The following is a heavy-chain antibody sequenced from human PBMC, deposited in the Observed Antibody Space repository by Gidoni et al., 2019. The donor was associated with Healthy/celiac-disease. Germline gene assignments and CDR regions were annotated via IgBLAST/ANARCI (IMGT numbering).Heavy chain of an antibody. CDR3: AKDKKSVDYYYYGMDV. J-gene: IGHJ6*02. CDR1: GFTFSSYG. V-gene: IGHV3-30*18. Sequence: QVQLVASGGGVVQPGRSLRLSCAASGFTFSSYGMHWVRQAPGKGLEWVAVISYDGSNKYYADSVKGRFIISRDNSKNTLYLQMNSLRAEDTAVYYCAKDKKSVDYYYYGMDVWGQGTTVTVSS. D-gene: IGHD3-3*01. CDR2: ISYDGSNK.